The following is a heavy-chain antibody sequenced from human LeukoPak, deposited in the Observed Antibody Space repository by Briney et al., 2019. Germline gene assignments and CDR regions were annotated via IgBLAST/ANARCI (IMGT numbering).Heavy chain of an antibody. CDR3: AKDLMRNSGYDPYTFDY. Sequence: PGGSLRLSCAASGFTFSSYAMSWVRQAPGKGLEWVSAISGSGGSTYYADSVKGRFTISRDNSKNTLYLQMNSLRAEDTAVYYCAKDLMRNSGYDPYTFDYWGQGTLVTVSS. CDR1: GFTFSSYA. J-gene: IGHJ4*02. CDR2: ISGSGGST. V-gene: IGHV3-23*01. D-gene: IGHD5-12*01.